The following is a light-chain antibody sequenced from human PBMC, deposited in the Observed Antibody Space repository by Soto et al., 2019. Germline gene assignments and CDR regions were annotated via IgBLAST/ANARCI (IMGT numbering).Light chain of an antibody. CDR2: DAS. V-gene: IGKV3-20*01. CDR3: HQCATSPLT. CDR1: QTVGNNY. Sequence: EIVLTQSPGTLSLSPGERATLSCRASQTVGNNYLAWYQQKPGQVPRLLIDDASNKATGIPDRFSGTWSGTDCALTISRLEPEDFAVYYCHQCATSPLTFGGGTKVEIK. J-gene: IGKJ4*01.